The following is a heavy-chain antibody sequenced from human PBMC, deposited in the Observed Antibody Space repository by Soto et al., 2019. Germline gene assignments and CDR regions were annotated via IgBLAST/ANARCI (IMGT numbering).Heavy chain of an antibody. CDR1: GFTFSSYS. Sequence: EVQLVESGGGLVKPGGSLRLSCAASGFTFSSYSMNWVRQAPGKGLEWVSSISTIYYADSVKGRFTISRDNAKNSRYLQMNGLRAEATAVYYCARAGGSYYCDYWGQGTLVTVSS. V-gene: IGHV3-21*01. CDR2: ISTI. D-gene: IGHD1-26*01. CDR3: ARAGGSYYCDY. J-gene: IGHJ4*02.